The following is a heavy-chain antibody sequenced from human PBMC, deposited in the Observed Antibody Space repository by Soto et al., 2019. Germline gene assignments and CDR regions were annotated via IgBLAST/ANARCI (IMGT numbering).Heavy chain of an antibody. V-gene: IGHV2-26*01. J-gene: IGHJ6*03. D-gene: IGHD3-10*01. Sequence: QLPGKALEWLAHILSNDGKSYSTSLKTRLSISKDTSKSQVVLTMTNMDPVDTATYYCARMLAVNYYYYYMDVWGKGTTVTVSS. CDR2: ILSNDGK. CDR3: ARMLAVNYYYYYMDV.